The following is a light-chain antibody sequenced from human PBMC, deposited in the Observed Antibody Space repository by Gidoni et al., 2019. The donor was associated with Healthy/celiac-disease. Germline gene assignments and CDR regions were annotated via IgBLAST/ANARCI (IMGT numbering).Light chain of an antibody. CDR2: DAS. CDR1: QSVSSY. CDR3: QQRSNWIT. V-gene: IGKV3-11*01. Sequence: EIVLTQSPATLSLSPGERATLSCRASQSVSSYLAWYQQKPGQAPRPLIYDASNKATAIPARFSGSGSGTDFTLTISSLEPEDFAVYYCQQRSNWITFXXXTRLEIK. J-gene: IGKJ5*01.